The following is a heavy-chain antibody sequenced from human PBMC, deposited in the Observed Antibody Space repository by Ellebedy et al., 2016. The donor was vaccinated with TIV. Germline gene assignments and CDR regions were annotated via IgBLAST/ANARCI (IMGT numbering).Heavy chain of an antibody. Sequence: SETLSLXXAVYNESFNSYYWSWIRQAPGRGLEWVGEMNHRGSTKYNPSLESRVIISLDTAKNQFSLRLSSETAADTAMYYCAFIVVIPAGVSDYWGQGTLVTVSS. D-gene: IGHD2-2*01. V-gene: IGHV4-34*01. CDR1: NESFNSYY. J-gene: IGHJ4*02. CDR3: AFIVVIPAGVSDY. CDR2: MNHRGST.